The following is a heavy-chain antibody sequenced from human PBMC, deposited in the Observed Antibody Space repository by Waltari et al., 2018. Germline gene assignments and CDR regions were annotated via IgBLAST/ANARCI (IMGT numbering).Heavy chain of an antibody. J-gene: IGHJ4*02. V-gene: IGHV1-24*01. Sequence: QVQLVQSGAEVKQPGASVKVSCKVSGYTLTELSMHWVRQAPGKGLEWMGGFDPEDGENSYAQKFQGRVTMTEDTSTDTAYMELSSLRSEDTAVYYCATPYIGSGYYYFDYWGQGTLVTVSS. CDR1: GYTLTELS. CDR3: ATPYIGSGYYYFDY. D-gene: IGHD3-22*01. CDR2: FDPEDGEN.